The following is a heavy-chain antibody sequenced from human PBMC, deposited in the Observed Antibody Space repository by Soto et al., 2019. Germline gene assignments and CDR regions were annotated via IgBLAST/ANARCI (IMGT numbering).Heavy chain of an antibody. J-gene: IGHJ4*02. D-gene: IGHD4-4*01. CDR1: GFTFSDHY. Sequence: PGGSLRLSCAVSGFTFSDHYMDWVRQAPGKGLERVGRSRNRANSYTTQYAASVAGRFTVSRDDSKNSLYLQMNDLKTEDTAVYYCARVTTYCYDNWGQGTLVTFSS. CDR2: SRNRANSYTT. CDR3: ARVTTYCYDN. V-gene: IGHV3-72*01.